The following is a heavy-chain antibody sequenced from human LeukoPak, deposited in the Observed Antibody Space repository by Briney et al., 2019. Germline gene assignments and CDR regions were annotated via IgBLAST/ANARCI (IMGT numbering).Heavy chain of an antibody. J-gene: IGHJ6*03. CDR2: ISSSGSTI. V-gene: IGHV3-48*03. CDR1: GFTFSSYE. Sequence: GGSLRLSCAASGFTFSSYEMNWVRQAPGKGLEWVSYISSSGSTIYYADSVKGRFTISRDNAKNSLYLQMNSLRAEDTAVYYCARGSSWYNEYYYYMDVWGKGTTVTVSS. CDR3: ARGSSWYNEYYYYMDV. D-gene: IGHD6-13*01.